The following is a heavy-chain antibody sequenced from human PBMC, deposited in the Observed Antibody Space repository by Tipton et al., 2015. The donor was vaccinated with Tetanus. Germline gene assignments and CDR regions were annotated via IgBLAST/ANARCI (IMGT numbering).Heavy chain of an antibody. J-gene: IGHJ3*02. V-gene: IGHV4-31*03. CDR3: ARGVSGTTKAFDI. D-gene: IGHD1-7*01. CDR1: GGFINSGVYY. Sequence: TLSLTCTVSGGFINSGVYYWTWIRQHPGKGLEWVGYIFYSGSTYYNPSLKSRVSISVDTSETHFSLRLTSVTAADTAVYWCARGVSGTTKAFDIWGQGTMVTVSP. CDR2: IFYSGST.